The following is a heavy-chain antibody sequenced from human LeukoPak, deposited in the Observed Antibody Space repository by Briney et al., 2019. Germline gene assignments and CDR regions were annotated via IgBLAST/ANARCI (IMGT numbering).Heavy chain of an antibody. CDR2: IYPGDSDT. Sequence: GESLKISCKGSGYSFTSYWIGWVRQMPGKGLEWMGIIYPGDSDTRYSPSFQGQVTISADKSISTAYLQWSSLKASDTAMYYCARHILEPYYYYYYMDVWGKGTTVTVSS. CDR1: GYSFTSYW. CDR3: ARHILEPYYYYYYMDV. D-gene: IGHD3-10*01. J-gene: IGHJ6*03. V-gene: IGHV5-51*01.